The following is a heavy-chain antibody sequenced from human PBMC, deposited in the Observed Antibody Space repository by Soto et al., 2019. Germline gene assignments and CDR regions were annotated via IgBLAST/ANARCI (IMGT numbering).Heavy chain of an antibody. CDR3: ARQGRDSSSWEIPVDYYYYYGMDV. D-gene: IGHD6-13*01. V-gene: IGHV4-39*01. CDR1: GGSISSSSYY. CDR2: IYYSGST. J-gene: IGHJ6*02. Sequence: SETLSLTCTVSGGSISSSSYYWGWIRQPPGKGLEWIGSIYYSGSTYYNPSLKSRVTISVDTSKNQFSLKLSSVTAADTAVYYCARQGRDSSSWEIPVDYYYYYGMDVWGQGTTVTVS.